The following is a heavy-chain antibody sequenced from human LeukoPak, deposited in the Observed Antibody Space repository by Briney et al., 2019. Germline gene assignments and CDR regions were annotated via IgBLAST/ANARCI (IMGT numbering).Heavy chain of an antibody. V-gene: IGHV3-23*01. D-gene: IGHD6-19*01. J-gene: IGHJ4*02. Sequence: GGSLRLSCSASGFTFSSYAMSWVRQAPGKGLEWVSAISGSGGSTYYADSVKGRFTISRDNSKNTLYLQMNSLRAEDTAVYYCAKAYTGYSSGWPSYWGQGTLVTVSS. CDR3: AKAYTGYSSGWPSY. CDR2: ISGSGGST. CDR1: GFTFSSYA.